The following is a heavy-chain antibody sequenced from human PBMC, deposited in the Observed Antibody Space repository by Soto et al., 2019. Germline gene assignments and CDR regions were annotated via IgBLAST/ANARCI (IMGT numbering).Heavy chain of an antibody. CDR3: ARDKGGYDFPFDY. D-gene: IGHD5-12*01. CDR2: ISYDGSNK. J-gene: IGHJ4*02. Sequence: QMQLVESGGGVVQPGRSLRLSCAASGFTFSSYAMHWVRQAPGKGLEWVAVISYDGSNKYYADSVKGRFTISRDNSKNTLYLQMNSLRAEDTAVYYCARDKGGYDFPFDYWGQGTLVTVSS. CDR1: GFTFSSYA. V-gene: IGHV3-30-3*01.